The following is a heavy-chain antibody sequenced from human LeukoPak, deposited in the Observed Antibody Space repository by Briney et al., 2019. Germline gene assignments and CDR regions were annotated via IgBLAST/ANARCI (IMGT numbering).Heavy chain of an antibody. CDR1: GYSISSGYY. V-gene: IGHV4-38-2*02. J-gene: IGHJ5*02. CDR2: INHSGST. Sequence: PSETLSLTCNVSGYSISSGYYWSWIRQPPGKGLEWIGEINHSGSTNYNPSLKSRVTISVDTSKNQFSLKLSSVTAADTAVYYCASLYYYDSAPFDPWGQGTLVTVSS. D-gene: IGHD3-22*01. CDR3: ASLYYYDSAPFDP.